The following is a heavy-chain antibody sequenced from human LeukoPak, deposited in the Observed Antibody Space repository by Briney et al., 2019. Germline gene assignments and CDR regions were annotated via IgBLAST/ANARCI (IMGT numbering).Heavy chain of an antibody. CDR1: GFTLRPYA. CDR2: ISGDGGTI. J-gene: IGHJ4*02. CDR3: ARDGQSDY. V-gene: IGHV3-64*02. Sequence: GGSLRLSCAASGFTLRPYAMHWVRQAPGKGLEYVASISGDGGTISYPDSVKGRFTISRDNSKNTLYLQMNSLRAEDTAVYYCARDGQSDYWGQGTLVTVSS.